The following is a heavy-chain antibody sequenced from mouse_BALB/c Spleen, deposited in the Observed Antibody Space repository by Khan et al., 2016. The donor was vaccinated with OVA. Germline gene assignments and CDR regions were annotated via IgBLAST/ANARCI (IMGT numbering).Heavy chain of an antibody. CDR2: IWAGGST. CDR3: ARETAYYGNYEAMDY. CDR1: GFSLTNYG. J-gene: IGHJ4*01. Sequence: QVQLKESGPGLVAPSQSLSITCTVSGFSLTNYGVNWVRQPPGKGLEWLGIIWAGGSTNYNSALMSRVSIRKDNAKSQVFLKMNRLQTDDTAMYYGARETAYYGNYEAMDYWGQGTSVTVSS. V-gene: IGHV2-9*02. D-gene: IGHD2-10*01.